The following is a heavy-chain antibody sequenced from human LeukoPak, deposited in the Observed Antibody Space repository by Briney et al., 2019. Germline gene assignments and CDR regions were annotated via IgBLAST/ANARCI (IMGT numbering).Heavy chain of an antibody. J-gene: IGHJ4*02. Sequence: SETLSLTCAVYGGSFSGYYWSWIRQPPGKGLEWIGEINHSGSTNYNPSLKSRVTISVDTSKNQFSLRLTSVTAADTAVYYCARVAPTRGYASSGYYPLDYWGQGTLVNVSS. CDR3: ARVAPTRGYASSGYYPLDY. D-gene: IGHD3-22*01. CDR2: INHSGST. CDR1: GGSFSGYY. V-gene: IGHV4-34*01.